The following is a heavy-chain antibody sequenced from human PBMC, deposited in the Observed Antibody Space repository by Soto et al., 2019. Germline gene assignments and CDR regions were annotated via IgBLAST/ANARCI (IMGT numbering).Heavy chain of an antibody. CDR2: ISAGVGST. CDR1: GFTFSKYA. D-gene: IGHD3-22*01. CDR3: AKEFATMTPRDYFFDY. Sequence: EVQLLESGGGLVQPGGSLRLSCTASGFTFSKYAMSWVRQAPRKGLEWVAVISAGVGSTKYADSVKGRFTITRDDSKNTLYLQLNSLRAEDTAVYYCAKEFATMTPRDYFFDYWGQGTLVTVSS. V-gene: IGHV3-23*01. J-gene: IGHJ4*02.